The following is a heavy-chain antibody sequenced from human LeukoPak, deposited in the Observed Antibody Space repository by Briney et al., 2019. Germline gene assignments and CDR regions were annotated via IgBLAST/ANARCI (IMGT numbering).Heavy chain of an antibody. CDR2: IYPSDSNT. CDR1: GYSFTSYW. J-gene: IGHJ4*02. Sequence: GESLKISCKGSGYSFTSYWIGWVRQMPGKGLEWMGIIYPSDSNTRYSPSFQGQVTTSADKSISTAYLQWGSLKASDTAMYYCAKTYYYGSGSSDYFDYWGQGTLVTVSS. CDR3: AKTYYYGSGSSDYFDY. D-gene: IGHD3-10*01. V-gene: IGHV5-51*01.